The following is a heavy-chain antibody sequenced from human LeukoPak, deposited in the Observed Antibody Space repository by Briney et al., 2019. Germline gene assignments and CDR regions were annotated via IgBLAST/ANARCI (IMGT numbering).Heavy chain of an antibody. CDR1: GGTISRGNFY. V-gene: IGHV4-61*02. Sequence: SETLSLTCTVSGGTISRGNFYSSWIRQPAGKGLEWIGRMYTVGTTNYNPSLKRRVTMSIDTSKNQFSLNLTSVTASDTAVYYCARDGVSSGNYFQMDVWGEGTTVTVSS. CDR2: MYTVGTT. D-gene: IGHD1-26*01. CDR3: ARDGVSSGNYFQMDV. J-gene: IGHJ6*03.